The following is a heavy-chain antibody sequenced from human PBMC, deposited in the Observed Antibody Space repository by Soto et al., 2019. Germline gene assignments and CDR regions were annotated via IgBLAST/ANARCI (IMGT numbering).Heavy chain of an antibody. D-gene: IGHD3-22*01. CDR3: ASTAYYYDSSGYSLVAFDI. Sequence: RASVKVSCKASGYTFTSYGISWVRQAPGQGLEWMGWISAYNGNTNYAQKLQGRVTMTTDTSTSTAYMELRSLRSDDTAVYYCASTAYYYDSSGYSLVAFDIWGQGTMVTVSS. J-gene: IGHJ3*02. CDR2: ISAYNGNT. V-gene: IGHV1-18*04. CDR1: GYTFTSYG.